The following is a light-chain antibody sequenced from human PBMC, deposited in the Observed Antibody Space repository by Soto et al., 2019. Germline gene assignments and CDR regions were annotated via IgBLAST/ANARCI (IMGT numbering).Light chain of an antibody. Sequence: QSALAQPVSVSGSPGQSITISCTGTTNDFDLYKYVSWYQQHQGKAPKLLIFDVNHRPSGVSNRFSGSKSANTASLTISGLQAEDEADYYCSSSTSRTTRVFGGGTKLTVL. J-gene: IGLJ2*01. CDR2: DVN. CDR1: TNDFDLYKY. CDR3: SSSTSRTTRV. V-gene: IGLV2-14*03.